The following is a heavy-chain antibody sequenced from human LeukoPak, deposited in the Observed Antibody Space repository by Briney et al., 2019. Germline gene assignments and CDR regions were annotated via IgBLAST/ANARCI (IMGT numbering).Heavy chain of an antibody. J-gene: IGHJ5*02. V-gene: IGHV4-39*02. CDR1: GGSISSSSYY. CDR2: IYYSGST. Sequence: SETLSLTCTVSGGSISSSSYYWGWIRQPPGKGLEWIGSIYYSGSTYYNPSLKSRVTISVDTSKNQFSLKLSSVTAADTAVYYCARDILDDYGDYPSTVNWFDPWGQGTLVTVSS. CDR3: ARDILDDYGDYPSTVNWFDP. D-gene: IGHD4-17*01.